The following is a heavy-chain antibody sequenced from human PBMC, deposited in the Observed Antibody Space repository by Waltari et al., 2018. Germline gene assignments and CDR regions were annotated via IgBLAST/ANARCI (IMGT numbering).Heavy chain of an antibody. D-gene: IGHD2-8*02. CDR1: GGSISSSSYY. CDR3: ARDSVLVVYAIPDYYYGMDV. J-gene: IGHJ6*02. Sequence: QLQLQESGPGLVKPSETLSLTCTVSGGSISSSSYYWGWIRQPPGKGLEWIGSIYYSGSTYYNPSLKSRVTISVDTSKNQFSLKLSSVTAADTAVYYCARDSVLVVYAIPDYYYGMDVWGQGTTVTVSS. V-gene: IGHV4-39*07. CDR2: IYYSGST.